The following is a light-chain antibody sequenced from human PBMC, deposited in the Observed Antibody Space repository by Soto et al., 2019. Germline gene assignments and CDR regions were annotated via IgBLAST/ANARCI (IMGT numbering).Light chain of an antibody. CDR3: AIWDLALSAWV. CDR1: TSNIVSNT. J-gene: IGLJ3*02. CDR2: SND. Sequence: QSVLTQPPSASGTPGQRVTISCSGTTSNIVSNTVSWYHHLPGTAPKLLIYSNDQRPSGVPDRFSGSKSGTSASLDISGLQSEDEADYYCAIWDLALSAWVFGGGTKLTVL. V-gene: IGLV1-44*01.